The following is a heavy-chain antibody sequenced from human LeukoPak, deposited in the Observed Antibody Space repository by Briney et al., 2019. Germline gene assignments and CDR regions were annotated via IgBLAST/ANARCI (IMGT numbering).Heavy chain of an antibody. Sequence: GRSLRLSCAVSGFSFSDYAMDWVRQAPGKGLEWAAFIRYDGSNKYYADSVKGRFTISRDNSKNTVYVQMNSLRAVDTAVYYCAKDRPSYCSSTSCPQGYYLDYWGQGTLVTVSS. CDR3: AKDRPSYCSSTSCPQGYYLDY. J-gene: IGHJ4*02. CDR2: IRYDGSNK. CDR1: GFSFSDYA. D-gene: IGHD2-2*01. V-gene: IGHV3-30*02.